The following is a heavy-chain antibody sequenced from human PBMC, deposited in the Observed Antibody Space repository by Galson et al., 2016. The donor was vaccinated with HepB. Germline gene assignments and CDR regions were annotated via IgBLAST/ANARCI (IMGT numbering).Heavy chain of an antibody. CDR2: ISGSGDNT. J-gene: IGHJ4*02. CDR1: GFTVSNNY. D-gene: IGHD2-15*01. Sequence: SLRLSCAASGFTVSNNYMSWVRQAPGKGLEWVSAISGSGDNTYYADSVKGRFTISRDNSKNTLFLQMSSLRAEDSAVYYCARDIGDCSSGTCYSDYLDYWGQGTLVAVSS. V-gene: IGHV3-23*01. CDR3: ARDIGDCSSGTCYSDYLDY.